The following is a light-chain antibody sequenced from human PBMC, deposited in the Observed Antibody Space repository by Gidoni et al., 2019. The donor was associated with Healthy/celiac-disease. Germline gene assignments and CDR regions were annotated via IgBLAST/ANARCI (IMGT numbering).Light chain of an antibody. V-gene: IGKV1-33*01. CDR2: DAS. CDR1: QDISNY. CDR3: QQYDNLPLT. J-gene: IGKJ4*01. Sequence: DIQMTQSPSSLSASVGDRVTITCQASQDISNYLNWYQQKPGKAPKLLIYDASNLETGVTSRFSGSVSGTDFTFTISSLQPEDIATYYCQQYDNLPLTFGGGTKVEIK.